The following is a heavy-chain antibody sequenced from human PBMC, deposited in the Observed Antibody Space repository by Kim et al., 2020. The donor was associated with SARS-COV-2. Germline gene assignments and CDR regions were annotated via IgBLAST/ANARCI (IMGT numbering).Heavy chain of an antibody. V-gene: IGHV4-31*03. Sequence: SETLSLTCTVSGGSISSGGYYWSWIRQHPGKGLEWIGYIYYSGSTYYNPSLKSRVTISVDTSKNQFSLKLSSVTAADTAVYYCARGGEMSLYYYYYGMDVWRRGTTVIVSS. J-gene: IGHJ6*02. D-gene: IGHD3-16*01. CDR1: GGSISSGGYY. CDR3: ARGGEMSLYYYYYGMDV. CDR2: IYYSGST.